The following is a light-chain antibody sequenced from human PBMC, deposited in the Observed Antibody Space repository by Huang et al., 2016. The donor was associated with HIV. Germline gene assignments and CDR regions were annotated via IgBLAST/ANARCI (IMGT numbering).Light chain of an antibody. J-gene: IGKJ1*01. CDR2: ATS. CDR3: QQYQSIPWT. V-gene: IGKV1-NL1*01. Sequence: DIQMTQSPSSLSASVGDRVTITCRASQGIGNSLAWYQQKPEKPPRLLLYATSRLESGVSSRFSGSGSGTHYTLTITTLQPEDIASYYCQQYQSIPWTFGQGTKVEIK. CDR1: QGIGNS.